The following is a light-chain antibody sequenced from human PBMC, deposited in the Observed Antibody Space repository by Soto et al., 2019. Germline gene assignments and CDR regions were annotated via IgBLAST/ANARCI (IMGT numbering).Light chain of an antibody. CDR3: QQYNSYSST. CDR1: QTISTS. Sequence: DIQVTQSPSTLSASVGDRVTITCRASQTISTSLAWFQQKPGRAPELLIYDASTLESGVPSRFTGSGSGTEFTLTISSLQPDDFATYYCQQYNSYSSTFGRGTKVDIK. J-gene: IGKJ1*01. V-gene: IGKV1-5*01. CDR2: DAS.